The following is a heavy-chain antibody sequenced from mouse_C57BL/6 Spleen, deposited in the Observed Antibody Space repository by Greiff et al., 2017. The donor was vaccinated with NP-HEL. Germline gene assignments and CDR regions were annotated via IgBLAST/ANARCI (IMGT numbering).Heavy chain of an antibody. D-gene: IGHD1-1*01. CDR3: ARGVLLRLYYYAMDY. CDR1: GYTFTSYW. J-gene: IGHJ4*01. CDR2: IDPNSGGT. V-gene: IGHV1-72*01. Sequence: QVQLKQPGAELVKPGASVKLSCKASGYTFTSYWMHWVKQRPGRGLEWIGRIDPNSGGTKYNEKFKSKATLTVDKPSSTAYMQLSSLTSEDSAVYYCARGVLLRLYYYAMDYWGQGTSVTVSS.